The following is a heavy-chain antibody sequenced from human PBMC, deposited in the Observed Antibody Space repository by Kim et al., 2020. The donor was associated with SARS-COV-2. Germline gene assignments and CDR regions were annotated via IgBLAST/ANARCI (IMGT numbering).Heavy chain of an antibody. J-gene: IGHJ3*02. CDR3: ARYAGLYYYDSSGYYSPGAFDI. D-gene: IGHD3-22*01. CDR2: IYYSGST. CDR1: GGSISSGGYY. Sequence: TLSLTCTVSGGSISSGGYYWSWIRQHPGKGLEWIGYIYYSGSTYYNPSLKSRVTISVDTSKNQFSLKLSSVTAADTAVYYCARYAGLYYYDSSGYYSPGAFDIWGQGTMVTVSS. V-gene: IGHV4-31*03.